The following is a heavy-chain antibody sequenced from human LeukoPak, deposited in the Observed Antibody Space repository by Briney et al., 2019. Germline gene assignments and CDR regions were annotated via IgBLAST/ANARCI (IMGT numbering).Heavy chain of an antibody. CDR3: ARHGVSRYSYGPYYYYYMDV. CDR2: IYPGDSDT. V-gene: IGHV5-51*01. Sequence: GESLKISCKGSGYSFTSYWIGWVRQMPGKGLEWMGIIYPGDSDTRYSPSFQGQVTISADKSISTAYLQWSSLKASDTAMYYCARHGVSRYSYGPYYYYYMDVWGKGTTVTVSS. J-gene: IGHJ6*03. CDR1: GYSFTSYW. D-gene: IGHD5-18*01.